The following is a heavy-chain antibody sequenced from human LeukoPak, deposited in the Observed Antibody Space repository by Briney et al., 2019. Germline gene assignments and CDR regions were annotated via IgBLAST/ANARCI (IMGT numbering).Heavy chain of an antibody. CDR2: ISDSGGST. V-gene: IGHV3-23*01. J-gene: IGHJ4*02. Sequence: PGGSLRLSCAASGFTFNNYAMGWVRQAPGEGLEWVSTISDSGGSTDYADSVKGRFTISRDNSKNTLYLQMNSLRADDTAIYYCARVFWESIVTTHHFDYWGQGTLVTVSS. CDR1: GFTFNNYA. D-gene: IGHD4-17*01. CDR3: ARVFWESIVTTHHFDY.